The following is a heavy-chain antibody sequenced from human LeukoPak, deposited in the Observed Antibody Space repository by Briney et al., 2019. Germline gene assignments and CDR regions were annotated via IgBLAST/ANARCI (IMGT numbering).Heavy chain of an antibody. CDR1: GYSFTSYW. Sequence: GESLKISCKGSGYSFTSYWISWVRPMPGKGLEWMGIIYPGDSDTRYSPSFQGQVTISADKSISTAYLQWSSLKASDTAMYYCATRSPDCSSTSCHDAFDIWGQGTMVTVSS. V-gene: IGHV5-51*01. CDR2: IYPGDSDT. J-gene: IGHJ3*02. D-gene: IGHD2-2*01. CDR3: ATRSPDCSSTSCHDAFDI.